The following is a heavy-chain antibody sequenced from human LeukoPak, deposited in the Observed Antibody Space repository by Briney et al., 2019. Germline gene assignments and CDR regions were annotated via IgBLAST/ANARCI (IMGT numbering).Heavy chain of an antibody. CDR1: ANTLTNYG. Sequence: ASVKVSCKASANTLTNYGFSWVRQAPGQGLEWMGWISAYNGNTNYTQKLQGRVTMTTDAPTSTAYMELRSLRSDDTAVYYCARGAREQQPDYYYGLDVWGQGTTVTVSS. D-gene: IGHD6-13*01. V-gene: IGHV1-18*01. CDR2: ISAYNGNT. J-gene: IGHJ6*02. CDR3: ARGAREQQPDYYYGLDV.